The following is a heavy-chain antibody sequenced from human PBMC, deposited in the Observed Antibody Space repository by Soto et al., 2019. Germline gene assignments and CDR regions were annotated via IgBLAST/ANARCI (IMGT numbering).Heavy chain of an antibody. D-gene: IGHD4-17*01. CDR3: ARQATVTTTYDY. CDR2: IIPILGIA. CDR1: GGTFSSYT. V-gene: IGHV1-69*02. J-gene: IGHJ4*02. Sequence: SVKVSCKASGGTFSSYTISWVRQAPGQGLEWMGRIIPILGIANYAQKFQGRVTITADKSTSTAYMELSSLRSEGTAVYYCARQATVTTTYDYWGQGTLVTVSS.